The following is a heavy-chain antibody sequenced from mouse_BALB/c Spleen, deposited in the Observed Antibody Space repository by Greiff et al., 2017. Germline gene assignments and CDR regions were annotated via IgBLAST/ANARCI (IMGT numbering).Heavy chain of an antibody. Sequence: EVQLVESGGDLVKPGGSLKLSCAASGFTFSSYTMSWVRQTPEKRLEWVAYISNGGGSTYYPDTVKGRFTISRDNAKNTLYLQMSSLKSEDTAMYYCARHGNYPFDYWGQGTTLTVSS. J-gene: IGHJ2*01. V-gene: IGHV5-12-2*01. CDR2: ISNGGGST. CDR1: GFTFSSYT. D-gene: IGHD2-1*01. CDR3: ARHGNYPFDY.